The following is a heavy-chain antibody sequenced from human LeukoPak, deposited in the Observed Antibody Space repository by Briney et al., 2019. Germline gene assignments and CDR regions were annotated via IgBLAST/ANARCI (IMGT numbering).Heavy chain of an antibody. J-gene: IGHJ3*02. Sequence: PGGSLRLSCAASGFTFDDYGMSWVRQAPGKGLEWVSGINWNGGSTGYADSVKGRFTISRDNAKNSLYLQMNSLRAEDTAVYCCAREGLGYCSSTSCYAGGDDAFDIWGQGTMVTVSS. CDR3: AREGLGYCSSTSCYAGGDDAFDI. D-gene: IGHD2-2*01. CDR2: INWNGGST. V-gene: IGHV3-20*04. CDR1: GFTFDDYG.